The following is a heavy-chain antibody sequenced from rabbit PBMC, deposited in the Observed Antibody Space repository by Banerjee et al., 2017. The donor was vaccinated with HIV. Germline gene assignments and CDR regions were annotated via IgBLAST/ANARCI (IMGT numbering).Heavy chain of an antibody. Sequence: QEQLEESGGDLVKPEGSLTLTCTASGFSFSSTYWICWVRQAPGKGPEWIACIDAGSTGNTYYVSWAKGRFTISKTSSTTVTLQMTSLTAADTATYFCARDLTGVTGWNFNLWGQGTLVTVS. D-gene: IGHD7-1*01. V-gene: IGHV1S45*01. J-gene: IGHJ4*01. CDR1: GFSFSSTYW. CDR3: ARDLTGVTGWNFNL. CDR2: IDAGSTGNT.